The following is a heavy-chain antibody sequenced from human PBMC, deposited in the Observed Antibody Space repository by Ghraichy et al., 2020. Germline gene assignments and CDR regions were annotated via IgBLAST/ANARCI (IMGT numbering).Heavy chain of an antibody. Sequence: GGSLRLSCAASGFTFSSYWMSWVRQAPRKGLEWVANIKQDGSEKYYVDSVKGRFTISRDNAKNSLYLQMNSLRAEDTAVYYCARDRHNWNYFAFDIWGQGTMVTVSS. D-gene: IGHD1-7*01. CDR3: ARDRHNWNYFAFDI. J-gene: IGHJ3*02. CDR1: GFTFSSYW. V-gene: IGHV3-7*01. CDR2: IKQDGSEK.